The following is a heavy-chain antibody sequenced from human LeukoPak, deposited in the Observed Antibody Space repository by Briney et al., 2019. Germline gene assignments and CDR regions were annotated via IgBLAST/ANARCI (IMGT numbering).Heavy chain of an antibody. CDR3: ASTPHYYGSGSYSKANWFDP. CDR1: GGSISSYY. J-gene: IGHJ5*02. V-gene: IGHV4-4*07. CDR2: IYTSGST. D-gene: IGHD3-10*01. Sequence: SETLSLTCTVSGGSISSYYWSWIRQPAGKGLEWIGRIYTSGSTNYNPSLKSRVTMSVDTPKNQFSLKLSSVTAADTAVYYCASTPHYYGSGSYSKANWFDPWGQGILVTVSS.